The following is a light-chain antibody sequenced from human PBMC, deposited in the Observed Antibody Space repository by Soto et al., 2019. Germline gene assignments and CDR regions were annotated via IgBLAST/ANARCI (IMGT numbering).Light chain of an antibody. Sequence: QSALTQPPSASGSPGQSVTISCTGTSSDVGGYNYVSWYQQHPGKAPKLMIYEVSKRPSGVPDRFSGSKSGNTASLTVSWLQAEDEDDYYCSSYAGSSNYVFGTGTKLTVL. CDR3: SSYAGSSNYV. J-gene: IGLJ1*01. CDR1: SSDVGGYNY. CDR2: EVS. V-gene: IGLV2-8*01.